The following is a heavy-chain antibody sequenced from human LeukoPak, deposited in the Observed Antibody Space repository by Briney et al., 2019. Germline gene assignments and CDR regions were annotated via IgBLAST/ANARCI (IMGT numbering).Heavy chain of an antibody. CDR3: AKTSDQLLYSKLDY. CDR2: IQCDGSHI. D-gene: IGHD2-8*01. CDR1: GFTFSSYG. J-gene: IGHJ4*02. V-gene: IGHV3-30*02. Sequence: GGTLRLSCAASGFTFSSYGMHWVRQAPGKGLEWVAFIQCDGSHIFYTDSVGGRFTLSRDNSKNTLYLQMGNLRAEDTAVFYCAKTSDQLLYSKLDYWGQGTLVTVSS.